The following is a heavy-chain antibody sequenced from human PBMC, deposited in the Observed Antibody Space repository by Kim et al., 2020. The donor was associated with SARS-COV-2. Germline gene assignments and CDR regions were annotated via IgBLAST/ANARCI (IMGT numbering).Heavy chain of an antibody. D-gene: IGHD2-2*01. Sequence: GGSLRLSCAASGFTFSSYGMHWVRQAPGKGLEWVAVISYDGSNKYYADSVKGRFTISRDNSKNTLYLQMNSLRAEDTAVYYCAKDGGGYCSSTSCYDYYYYYMDVWGKGTTVTVSS. CDR3: AKDGGGYCSSTSCYDYYYYYMDV. V-gene: IGHV3-30*18. CDR1: GFTFSSYG. J-gene: IGHJ6*03. CDR2: ISYDGSNK.